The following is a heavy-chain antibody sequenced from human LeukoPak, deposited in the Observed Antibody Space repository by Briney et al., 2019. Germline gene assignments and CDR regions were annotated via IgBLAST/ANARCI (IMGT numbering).Heavy chain of an antibody. CDR2: IKHDGSEK. V-gene: IGHV3-7*01. J-gene: IGHJ4*02. D-gene: IGHD3-10*01. Sequence: GGSLRLSCAASGFTFSNSWMSWVHQAPGKGLEWVANIKHDGSEKYYVDSVKGRFTISRDNAKNSLYLQVNSLRAEDTAVYYCARDYASGSYVDYWGQGTLVTVSS. CDR3: ARDYASGSYVDY. CDR1: GFTFSNSW.